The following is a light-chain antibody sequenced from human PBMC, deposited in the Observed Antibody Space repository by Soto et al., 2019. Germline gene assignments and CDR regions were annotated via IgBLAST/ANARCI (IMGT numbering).Light chain of an antibody. V-gene: IGKV1-5*03. Sequence: DVQMAQSPSTLSASVGDRVTITCRASQSINTCLAWYQQKPGKAPKLLIYKASSLESGVPSRFSGSGSGTEFTLTISSLQPDDFATYSCQQYNTYSRAFGQGTKLEIQ. J-gene: IGKJ2*01. CDR3: QQYNTYSRA. CDR1: QSINTC. CDR2: KAS.